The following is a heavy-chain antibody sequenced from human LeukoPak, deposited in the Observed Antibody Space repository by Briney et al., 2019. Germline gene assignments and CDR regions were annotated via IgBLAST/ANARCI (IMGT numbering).Heavy chain of an antibody. CDR1: GFTFSDYY. D-gene: IGHD3-22*01. CDR3: TTFEAYYDSSGYPHYFDY. CDR2: IRSKTDGGTT. Sequence: GGSLRLSCAASGFTFSDYYMSWVRQAPGKGLEWVGHIRSKTDGGTTDYAAPVKGRFTISRDDSKNTLYLQMNSLKTEDTAVYYCTTFEAYYDSSGYPHYFDYWGQGTLVTVSS. J-gene: IGHJ4*02. V-gene: IGHV3-15*01.